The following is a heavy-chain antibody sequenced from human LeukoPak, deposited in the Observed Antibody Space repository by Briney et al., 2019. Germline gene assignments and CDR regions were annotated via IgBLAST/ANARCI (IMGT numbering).Heavy chain of an antibody. CDR3: ARSRTYGSGSYYDAFDI. V-gene: IGHV3-30*03. Sequence: GGSLRLSCAASGITFSSYGMHWVRQAPGKGLEWVAVISYDGSNKYYADSVKGRFTISRDNSKNTLYLQMNSLRGEDTAVYYCARSRTYGSGSYYDAFDIWGQGTMVTVSS. CDR2: ISYDGSNK. CDR1: GITFSSYG. J-gene: IGHJ3*02. D-gene: IGHD3-10*01.